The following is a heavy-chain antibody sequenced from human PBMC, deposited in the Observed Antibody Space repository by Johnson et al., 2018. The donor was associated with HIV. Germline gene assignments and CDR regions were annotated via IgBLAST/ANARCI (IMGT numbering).Heavy chain of an antibody. Sequence: VQLVESGGDLVQPGGSLRLSCVASGFTFSSCAMSWVRQAPGKGLEWVSGISGSGGSTHYADSVKGRFTISRDNSKHTLYLQMNSLRADDTAVYYCARSRQVGTPDAFDIWGQGTMVTVS. J-gene: IGHJ3*02. V-gene: IGHV3-23*04. CDR1: GFTFSSCA. CDR3: ARSRQVGTPDAFDI. CDR2: ISGSGGST. D-gene: IGHD1-14*01.